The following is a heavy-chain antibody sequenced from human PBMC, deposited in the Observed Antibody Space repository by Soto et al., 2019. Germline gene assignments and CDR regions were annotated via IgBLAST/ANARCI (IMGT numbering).Heavy chain of an antibody. D-gene: IGHD3-10*01. Sequence: ASVKVSCKASGGTFSSYAISWVRQAPGQGLEWMGGIIPIFGTANYAQKFQGRVTITADESTSTAYMELSSLRSEDTAVYYFARDGYVVRGVGLTNWFDPWGQGTLVTVSS. CDR2: IIPIFGTA. CDR1: GGTFSSYA. J-gene: IGHJ5*02. V-gene: IGHV1-69*13. CDR3: ARDGYVVRGVGLTNWFDP.